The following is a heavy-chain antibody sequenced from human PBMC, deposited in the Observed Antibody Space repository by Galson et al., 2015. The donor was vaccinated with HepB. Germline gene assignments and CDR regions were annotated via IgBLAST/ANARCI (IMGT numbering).Heavy chain of an antibody. Sequence: QSGAEVKKPGESLKISCQGSRHSFTNYWIGWVRQKPGKGLEWMGTIYPGDSDTRYSPSFHGQVTISADKSTSTAYLQWSSLEASDSAIYYCARQGVSVVIPVGIGAFDIWGRGTLVAVSS. CDR1: RHSFTNYW. D-gene: IGHD2-2*01. CDR2: IYPGDSDT. J-gene: IGHJ2*01. V-gene: IGHV5-51*01. CDR3: ARQGVSVVIPVGIGAFDI.